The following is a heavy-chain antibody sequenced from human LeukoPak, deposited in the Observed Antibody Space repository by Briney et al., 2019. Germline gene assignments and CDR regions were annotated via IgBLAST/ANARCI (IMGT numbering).Heavy chain of an antibody. CDR2: ITANGDRT. J-gene: IGHJ4*02. V-gene: IGHV3-23*01. CDR1: GFVFRSFA. D-gene: IGHD3-3*01. CDR3: ATFGIIIRNNYFDF. Sequence: GSLRLSCEASGFVFRSFALAWVRQAPGKGLEWVSSITANGDRTYYADSVRGRFTISRDNSKNTVYLEMSSLSAEDTALYYCATFGIIIRNNYFDFWGQGTQIIVSS.